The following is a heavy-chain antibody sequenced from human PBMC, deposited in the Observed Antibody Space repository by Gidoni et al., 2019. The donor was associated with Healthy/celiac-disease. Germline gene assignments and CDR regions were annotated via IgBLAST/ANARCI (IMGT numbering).Heavy chain of an antibody. V-gene: IGHV3-30-3*01. Sequence: QVKRVEAGGGGVQCGRRLRLSWEASGVTFSSYAMHWVRQAPGKGLECVSVISYDGSNKYSADSVKCRFTISRDNSTNTLYLQMNSLRAEDTAVYYCARTGVPAAITVTYFDYWGQGTLVTVSS. CDR3: ARTGVPAAITVTYFDY. J-gene: IGHJ4*02. CDR2: ISYDGSNK. D-gene: IGHD2-2*01. CDR1: GVTFSSYA.